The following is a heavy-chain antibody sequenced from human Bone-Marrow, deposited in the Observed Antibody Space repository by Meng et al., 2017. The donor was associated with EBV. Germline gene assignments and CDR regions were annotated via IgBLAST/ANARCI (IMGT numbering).Heavy chain of an antibody. CDR3: ARVSAGGIAVAGPAGGFDY. J-gene: IGHJ4*02. CDR2: INPNKCDT. V-gene: IGHV1-2*02. CDR1: GYTFISYY. D-gene: IGHD6-19*01. Sequence: QGKQLRSGVEGKEPGDSGKVSCKASGYTFISYYLPGVRKAPGQGLEWMGLINPNKCDTKFAQKFQGRVTLTRDTSIRTAYMDLNRLGSDDTAVYYCARVSAGGIAVAGPAGGFDYWGQGTLVTVSS.